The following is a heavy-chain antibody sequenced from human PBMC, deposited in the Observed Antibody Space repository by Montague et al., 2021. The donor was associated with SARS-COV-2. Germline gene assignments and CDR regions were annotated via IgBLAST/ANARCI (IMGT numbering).Heavy chain of an antibody. D-gene: IGHD2-15*01. CDR2: IGTPGDT. J-gene: IGHJ4*02. CDR3: ARGGYCSGSNCLYFDS. CDR1: GFTFNPYD. V-gene: IGHV3-13*01. Sequence: SLRLSCAASGFTFNPYDMHWVRQATGKGLEWVSSIGTPGDTYYPGSVKGRFTISRENAKNSLYLQMNSLRAGDTAVYYCARGGYCSGSNCLYFDSWGQGTLVTVSS.